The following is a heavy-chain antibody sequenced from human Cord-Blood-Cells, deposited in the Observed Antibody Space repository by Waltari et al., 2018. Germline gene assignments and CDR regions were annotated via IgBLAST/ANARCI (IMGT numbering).Heavy chain of an antibody. J-gene: IGHJ2*01. CDR1: GGSISSYY. Sequence: QVQLQESGPGLVKPSETLSLTCTVSGGSISSYYWSWIRQPPGKGLEWIGYIYYSGSTNYNPSLKSRVNLSVDTSKNQFSLKLSSVTAADTAVYYCARGGFDWLFQGLDFDLWGRGTLVTVSS. CDR2: IYYSGST. D-gene: IGHD3-9*01. CDR3: ARGGFDWLFQGLDFDL. V-gene: IGHV4-59*01.